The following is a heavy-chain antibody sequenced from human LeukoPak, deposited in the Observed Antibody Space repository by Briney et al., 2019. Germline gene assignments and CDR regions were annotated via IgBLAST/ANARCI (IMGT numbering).Heavy chain of an antibody. CDR3: AKDHRWSHGDYVDY. J-gene: IGHJ4*02. Sequence: GGSLRLSCAASGFTFSSYGMHWVREAPGKGLEWVAVISYDGSNKYYADSVKGRFTISRDNSKNTLYLQMNSRRAEATAVYYCAKDHRWSHGDYVDYWGQGTLVTVSS. CDR2: ISYDGSNK. D-gene: IGHD2-15*01. V-gene: IGHV3-30*18. CDR1: GFTFSSYG.